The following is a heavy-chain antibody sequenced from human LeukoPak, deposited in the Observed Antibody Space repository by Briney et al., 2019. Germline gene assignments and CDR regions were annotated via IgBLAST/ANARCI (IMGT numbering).Heavy chain of an antibody. CDR3: ASRSILTGYFDY. CDR2: ISASGGST. V-gene: IGHV3-23*01. J-gene: IGHJ4*02. CDR1: GFTLSSYA. Sequence: GGSLRLSCAASGFTLSSYAMSWVRQAPGKGLEWVSIISASGGSTYYADSVKGRSTISRDNSKNTLYLQMNSLRAEDTAVYYCASRSILTGYFDYWGQGTLVTVSS. D-gene: IGHD3-9*01.